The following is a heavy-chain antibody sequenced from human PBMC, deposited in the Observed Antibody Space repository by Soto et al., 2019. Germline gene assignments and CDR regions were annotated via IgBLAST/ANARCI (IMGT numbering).Heavy chain of an antibody. CDR2: IYWDDDK. V-gene: IGHV2-5*02. Sequence: QITLKESGPTLVQPTQTLTLTCSCSGFSLTTGGMGVGWIRQPPGKALEWLALIYWDDDKGYSPSLKSRLTIIKDISKNQVVLTMTKVDPVDTATYYCARIYCAGGNCYRRGGFYYGMDVWGQGTTVTDSS. D-gene: IGHD2-8*02. CDR1: GFSLTTGGMG. CDR3: ARIYCAGGNCYRRGGFYYGMDV. J-gene: IGHJ6*02.